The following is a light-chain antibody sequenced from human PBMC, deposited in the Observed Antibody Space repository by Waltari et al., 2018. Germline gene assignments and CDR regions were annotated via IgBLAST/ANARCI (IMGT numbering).Light chain of an antibody. CDR1: QGISTY. CDR3: QHSYNFPWT. Sequence: VIWMTQSPSLLSASPGDRVTITCRMSQGISTYLACYQQKPGRAPDLLIYGASFLHSGVPPRFSGSGSGTDFTLTISSLQSEDVATYYCQHSYNFPWTFGQGTKVEIK. V-gene: IGKV1D-8*03. J-gene: IGKJ1*01. CDR2: GAS.